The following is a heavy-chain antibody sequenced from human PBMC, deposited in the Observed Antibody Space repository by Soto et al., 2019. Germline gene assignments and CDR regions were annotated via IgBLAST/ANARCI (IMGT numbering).Heavy chain of an antibody. V-gene: IGHV4-38-2*02. CDR2: TYHGGTT. D-gene: IGHD6-19*01. Sequence: SETLSLTCTVSGGSISSGSYWAWIRQPPGKGPEWIASTYHGGTTFYNPSLKSRITISVDTSNNQFSLKLTSVTAADTAVYYCARVHVMVVAGSTFDYWGHGTLVTVSS. CDR3: ARVHVMVVAGSTFDY. CDR1: GGSISSGSY. J-gene: IGHJ4*01.